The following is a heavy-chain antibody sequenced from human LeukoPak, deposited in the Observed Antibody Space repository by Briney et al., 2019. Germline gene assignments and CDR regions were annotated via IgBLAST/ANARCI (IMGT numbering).Heavy chain of an antibody. V-gene: IGHV4-34*01. D-gene: IGHD3-22*01. CDR3: ARNSVPSFYSDTSGYFYY. CDR2: INHSGST. CDR1: GGSFSAYY. J-gene: IGHJ4*02. Sequence: SETLSLTCGVSGGSFSAYYWSWVRQPPGKGLEWIGEINHSGSTNYNPSLKSRVSISVDTAKNQLPLKMNSVTAADTAVYYCARNSVPSFYSDTSGYFYYWGQGTLVTVSS.